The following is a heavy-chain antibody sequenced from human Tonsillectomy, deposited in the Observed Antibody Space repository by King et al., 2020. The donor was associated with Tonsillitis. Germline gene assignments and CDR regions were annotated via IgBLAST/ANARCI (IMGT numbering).Heavy chain of an antibody. Sequence: VQLVESGAEVKKPGASVKVSCKASGYTFTDYYMYWLRQSPGQGLEWMGWINPNSGGTKYAQKFKGRVTMTRDTSINAAYMELSRLRYDDTAVYFCARDSYYDGSGYSDSWGQGTLVTVSS. CDR1: GYTFTDYY. J-gene: IGHJ4*02. V-gene: IGHV1-2*02. CDR3: ARDSYYDGSGYSDS. CDR2: INPNSGGT. D-gene: IGHD3-22*01.